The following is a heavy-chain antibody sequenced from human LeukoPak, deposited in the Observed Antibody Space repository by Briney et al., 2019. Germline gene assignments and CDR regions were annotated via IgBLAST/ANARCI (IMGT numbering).Heavy chain of an antibody. CDR3: ARVTITIFGVIYDY. Sequence: TSETLSLTCAVYGGSFSGYCWSWIRQPPGKGLEWIREINHSGSTNYNPSLKSRVTISVDTSKNQFSLKLSSVTAADTAVYYCARVTITIFGVIYDYWGQGTLVTVSS. V-gene: IGHV4-34*01. CDR2: INHSGST. J-gene: IGHJ4*02. CDR1: GGSFSGYC. D-gene: IGHD3-3*01.